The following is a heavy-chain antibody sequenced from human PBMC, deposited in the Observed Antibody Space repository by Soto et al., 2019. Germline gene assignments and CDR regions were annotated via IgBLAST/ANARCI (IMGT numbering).Heavy chain of an antibody. CDR2: IRNRANSYTT. D-gene: IGHD1-26*01. V-gene: IGHV3-72*01. J-gene: IGHJ4*02. CDR1: GFTFSDHY. CDR3: GRRGTSGSVGLDY. Sequence: EAQLVESGGGLVQPGGSLILSCAVSGFTFSDHYMDWVRQAPGKGLEWVGRIRNRANSYTTEYAASVKGRFTISRDDSKNSLYLQMNSLKTEDTAMYYCGRRGTSGSVGLDYWGQGTLVTVSS.